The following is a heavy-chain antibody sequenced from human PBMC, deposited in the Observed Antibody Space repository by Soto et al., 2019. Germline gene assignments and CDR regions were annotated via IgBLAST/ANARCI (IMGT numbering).Heavy chain of an antibody. J-gene: IGHJ6*02. Sequence: LSLTCTVSGGSISSYYWSWIRQPAGKGLEWIGRIYTSGSTNYNPSLKSRVTMSVDTSKNQFSLKLSSVTAADTAVYYCARGWVGSGSYYKGYYYGMDVWGQGTTVTVSS. CDR1: GGSISSYY. V-gene: IGHV4-4*07. D-gene: IGHD3-10*01. CDR3: ARGWVGSGSYYKGYYYGMDV. CDR2: IYTSGST.